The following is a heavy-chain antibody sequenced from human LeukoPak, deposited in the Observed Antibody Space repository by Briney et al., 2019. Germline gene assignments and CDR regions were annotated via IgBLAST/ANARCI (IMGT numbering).Heavy chain of an antibody. D-gene: IGHD3-10*01. CDR3: ARGNITMVRGVIITWATAGGDY. CDR1: GYTFTSYA. J-gene: IGHJ4*02. V-gene: IGHV1-3*01. CDR2: INAGNGNT. Sequence: ASVKVSCKASGYTFTSYAMHWVRQAPGQRLEWMGWINAGNGNTKYSQKFQGRVTITRDTSASTAYMELSSLRSEDTAVYYCARGNITMVRGVIITWATAGGDYWGQGTLVTVSS.